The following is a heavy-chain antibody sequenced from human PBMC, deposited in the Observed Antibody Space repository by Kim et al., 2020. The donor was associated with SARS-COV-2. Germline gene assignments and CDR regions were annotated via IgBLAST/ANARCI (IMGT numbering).Heavy chain of an antibody. D-gene: IGHD2-15*01. CDR3: ARGGTQYSDRFQH. Sequence: YYADCVKGRFTYFRDKSKNTLYLQMNSLTAEDTAVYYCARGGTQYSDRFQHWGQGTLVTVSS. J-gene: IGHJ1*01. V-gene: IGHV3-53*01.